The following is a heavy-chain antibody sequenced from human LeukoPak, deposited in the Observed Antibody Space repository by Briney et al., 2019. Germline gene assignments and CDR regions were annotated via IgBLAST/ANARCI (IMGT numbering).Heavy chain of an antibody. Sequence: SETLSLTCTVSGGSISSGGYYWSWIRQHPGKGLEWIGYIYYSGSTYYNPSLKSRVTISVDTSKNQFSLKLSSVTAADTAVYYCARWDTCSSTSCQQFWGQGTLVTVSS. CDR1: GGSISSGGYY. CDR3: ARWDTCSSTSCQQF. J-gene: IGHJ4*02. V-gene: IGHV4-31*03. CDR2: IYYSGST. D-gene: IGHD2-2*01.